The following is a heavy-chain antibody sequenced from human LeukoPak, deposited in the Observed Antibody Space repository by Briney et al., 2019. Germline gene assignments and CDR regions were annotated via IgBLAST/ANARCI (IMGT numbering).Heavy chain of an antibody. CDR2: VSGSGGST. CDR1: GFTFSSYA. V-gene: IGHV3-23*01. D-gene: IGHD2/OR15-2a*01. Sequence: HSGGSLRLSCAASGFTFSSYAMSWVRQAPGKGLEWVSAVSGSGGSTYYADSVKGRFTISRDNSKNTLYLQMNSLRAEDTAVYYCAKDALSHNGVYDPFDIWGQGTVVTVSS. CDR3: AKDALSHNGVYDPFDI. J-gene: IGHJ3*02.